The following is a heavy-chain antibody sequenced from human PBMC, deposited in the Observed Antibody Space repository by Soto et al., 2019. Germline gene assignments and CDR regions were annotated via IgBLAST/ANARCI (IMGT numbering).Heavy chain of an antibody. Sequence: VRISCAGCGCTLPNYVMSWVRQPPGKGLEWVSGIGAGDSGTYYADSVKGRFTISRDNSKDTLYLQINSLRAEDTAVYYCAKGPEQLVHAVFASWGLGTLVTVSS. V-gene: IGHV3-23*01. CDR3: AKGPEQLVHAVFAS. D-gene: IGHD6-6*01. J-gene: IGHJ4*02. CDR1: GCTLPNYV. CDR2: IGAGDSGT.